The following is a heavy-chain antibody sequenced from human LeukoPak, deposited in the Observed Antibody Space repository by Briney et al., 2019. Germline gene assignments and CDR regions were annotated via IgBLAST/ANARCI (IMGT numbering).Heavy chain of an antibody. V-gene: IGHV3-48*03. Sequence: GGSLRLSCAASGFTFSSYEMSWVRQAPGKGLEWVSSISSTGNTIYYADSVKGRFTISRDSANNSLYLQMSSLKTEDTAVYYCARDRIAVAGTLWGQGTLVTVSS. D-gene: IGHD6-19*01. CDR1: GFTFSSYE. CDR2: ISSTGNTI. CDR3: ARDRIAVAGTL. J-gene: IGHJ4*02.